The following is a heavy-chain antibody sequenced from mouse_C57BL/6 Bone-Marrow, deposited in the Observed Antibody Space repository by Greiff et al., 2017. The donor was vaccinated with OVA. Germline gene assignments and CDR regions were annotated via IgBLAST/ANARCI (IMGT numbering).Heavy chain of an antibody. CDR3: ARSGSPYFDY. Sequence: VQLQQSGAELARPGASVKMSCKASGYTFTSYTMHWVKQRPGQGLEWIGNINPSSGYTKYNQTFKDKATLTADKSSSAAYMQLSSLTSEASAVYYCARSGSPYFDYWGQGTTLTVSS. CDR1: GYTFTSYT. V-gene: IGHV1-4*01. J-gene: IGHJ2*01. D-gene: IGHD1-1*01. CDR2: INPSSGYT.